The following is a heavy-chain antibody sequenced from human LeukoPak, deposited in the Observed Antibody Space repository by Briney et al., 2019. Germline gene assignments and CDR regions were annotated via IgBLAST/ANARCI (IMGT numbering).Heavy chain of an antibody. V-gene: IGHV1-69*04. CDR1: GGTFSSYA. CDR2: IIPILGIA. D-gene: IGHD6-13*01. J-gene: IGHJ4*02. Sequence: ASVEVSCKASGGTFSSYAISWVRQAPGQGLEWMGRIIPILGIANYAQKFQGRVTITADKSTSTAYMELSSLRSEDTAVYYCARGQLGVAASDYWGQGTLVTVSS. CDR3: ARGQLGVAASDY.